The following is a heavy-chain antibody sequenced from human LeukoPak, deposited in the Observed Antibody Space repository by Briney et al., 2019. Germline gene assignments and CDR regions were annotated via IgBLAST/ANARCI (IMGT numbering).Heavy chain of an antibody. CDR3: ARGVRGILISGYSRFDP. CDR2: IYPDDSDT. Sequence: GESLKISCKGSGYKFPTYWIGWVRQMPGKGLEWMGIIYPDDSDTRYSPSFQGLVTISADKSISTAYLQWSSLKASDTAMYYCARGVRGILISGYSRFDPWGQGTLVIVSS. CDR1: GYKFPTYW. J-gene: IGHJ5*02. V-gene: IGHV5-51*01. D-gene: IGHD3-10*01.